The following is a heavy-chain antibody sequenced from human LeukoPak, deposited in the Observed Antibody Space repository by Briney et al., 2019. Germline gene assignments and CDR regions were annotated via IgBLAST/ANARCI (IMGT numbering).Heavy chain of an antibody. J-gene: IGHJ6*03. Sequence: GGSLRLSCAGSGFTFSSYWMSWVRQAPGKGLEWVSSISSSSSYIYYADSVKGRFTISRDNAKNSLYLQMNSLRAEDTAVYYCARDRGVRAIGPYYMDVWGKGTTVTVSS. V-gene: IGHV3-21*01. CDR2: ISSSSSYI. D-gene: IGHD3-10*01. CDR3: ARDRGVRAIGPYYMDV. CDR1: GFTFSSYW.